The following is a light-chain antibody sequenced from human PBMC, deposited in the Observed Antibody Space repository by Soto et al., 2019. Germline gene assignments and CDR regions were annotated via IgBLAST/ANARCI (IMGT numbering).Light chain of an antibody. Sequence: PGEIATLSCRASQSVSSTSLAWYQQKPGQAPRPLISAASSRATGTPDRFSGSGSGTDFTLTISRLEPEDFAVYYCQQYGSSRWTFGQGTKVDIK. J-gene: IGKJ1*01. V-gene: IGKV3-20*01. CDR3: QQYGSSRWT. CDR2: AAS. CDR1: QSVSSTS.